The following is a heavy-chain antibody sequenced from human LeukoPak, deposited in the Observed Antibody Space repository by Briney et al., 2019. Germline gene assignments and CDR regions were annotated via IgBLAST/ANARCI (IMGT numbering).Heavy chain of an antibody. CDR1: GFTFSSYA. V-gene: IGHV3-23*01. J-gene: IGHJ5*02. Sequence: PGGSLRLSCAAPGFTFSSYAMGWVRQAPGKGLEWVSAISGSGGSTYYADSVKGRFTISRDNSKNTLYLQMNSLRAEDTAVYYCAKDTDYYGSGSYSDPWGQGTLVTVSS. CDR2: ISGSGGST. D-gene: IGHD3-10*01. CDR3: AKDTDYYGSGSYSDP.